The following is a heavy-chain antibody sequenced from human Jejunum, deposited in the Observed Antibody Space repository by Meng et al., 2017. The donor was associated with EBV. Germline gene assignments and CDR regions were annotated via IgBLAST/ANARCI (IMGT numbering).Heavy chain of an antibody. J-gene: IGHJ4*02. Sequence: QVQLQESGPGLVXPXXXLSLTCAVSGGHLTDNHWTWIRQPPGKGLEWIGYFSYTGRVNYNPSLKSRVTISIDTSRNQFSLRLTSVTAADTAVYYCARGKVTFDYWGQGTLVTVSS. CDR1: GGHLTDNH. CDR2: FSYTGRV. D-gene: IGHD2-21*02. V-gene: IGHV4-59*01. CDR3: ARGKVTFDY.